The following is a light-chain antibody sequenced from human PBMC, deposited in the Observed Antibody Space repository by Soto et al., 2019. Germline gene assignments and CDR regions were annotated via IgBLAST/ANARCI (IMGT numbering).Light chain of an antibody. J-gene: IGLJ1*01. CDR3: CSYAGYSTFV. Sequence: QSVLTQPASVSGSPGQSITFACTGTSSDVGGYNLVSWYQKHPGKAPKVIISEGSKRPSGVSSRFSGSKSGNTASLTISGLQAEDEADYYCCSYAGYSTFVFGSGTKVTVL. CDR1: SSDVGGYNL. CDR2: EGS. V-gene: IGLV2-23*03.